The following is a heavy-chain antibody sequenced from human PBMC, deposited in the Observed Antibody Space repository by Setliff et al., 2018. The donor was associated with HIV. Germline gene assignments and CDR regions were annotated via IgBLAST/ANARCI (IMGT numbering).Heavy chain of an antibody. CDR2: IYSDGRT. CDR1: GFSVSNTY. V-gene: IGHV3-53*01. CDR3: AKGVKWLDP. D-gene: IGHD3-16*01. Sequence: GGSLRLSCAASGFSVSNTYMTWVRQAPGKGLEWVSVIYSDGRTYYADSVTGRFTISRDDSENTLFLEMFSLRVEDTAVYYCAKGVKWLDPWGQGTLVTVSS. J-gene: IGHJ5*02.